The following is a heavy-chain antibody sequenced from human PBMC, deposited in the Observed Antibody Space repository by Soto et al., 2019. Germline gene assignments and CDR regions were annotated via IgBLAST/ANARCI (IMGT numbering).Heavy chain of an antibody. Sequence: GGSLRLSCAASGFTFSNAWMSWVRQAPGKGLEWVGRIKSKTDGGTTDYAAPVKGRFTISRDDSKNTLYLQMNSLKTEDTAVYYCTGEIVVVPAAMGHYDFWSGYYTNWFDPWGQGTLVTVSS. CDR3: TGEIVVVPAAMGHYDFWSGYYTNWFDP. D-gene: IGHD3-3*01. J-gene: IGHJ5*02. CDR1: GFTFSNAW. CDR2: IKSKTDGGTT. V-gene: IGHV3-15*01.